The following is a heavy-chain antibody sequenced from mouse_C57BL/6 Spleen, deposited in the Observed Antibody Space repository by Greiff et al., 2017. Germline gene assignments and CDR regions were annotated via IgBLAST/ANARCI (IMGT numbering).Heavy chain of an antibody. J-gene: IGHJ4*01. CDR2: IYPGSGNT. CDR1: GYTFTDYY. D-gene: IGHD1-1*01. CDR3: ARSYGSDAMDY. V-gene: IGHV1-76*01. Sequence: VQGVESGAELVRPGASVKLSCKASGYTFTDYYINWVKQRPGQGLEWIARIYPGSGNTYYNEKFKGKATLTAEKSSSTAYMQLSSLTSEDSAVYFCARSYGSDAMDYWGQGTSVTVSS.